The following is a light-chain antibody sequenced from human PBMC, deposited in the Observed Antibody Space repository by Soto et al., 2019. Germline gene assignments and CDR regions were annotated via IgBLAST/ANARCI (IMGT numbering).Light chain of an antibody. J-gene: IGLJ1*01. CDR2: EAT. CDR1: SSDIGSSNL. V-gene: IGLV2-23*01. CDR3: CSYAGSNTYV. Sequence: QSALTQPASVSGSPGQSITSSCTGTSSDIGSSNLVSWYQDHPGKAPKLIIYEATQRPSGISYRFSGSKSGNTASLTISRLQAEDEADYYCCSYAGSNTYVFGTGTKVTVL.